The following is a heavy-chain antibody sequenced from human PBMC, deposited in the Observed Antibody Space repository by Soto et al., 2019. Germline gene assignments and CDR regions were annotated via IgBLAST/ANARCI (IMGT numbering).Heavy chain of an antibody. CDR1: GYSISSGYY. D-gene: IGHD6-19*01. J-gene: IGHJ5*02. CDR2: IYHSGGT. Sequence: SETLSLTCAGSGYSISSGYYWGWIGQPPGKGLEWIGSIYHSGGTDYHPSLNSRVSISIDTSQNQFSLKMISVTAADTDVYYCARQGSDSGWFFFDPWGQGALVNVYS. V-gene: IGHV4-38-2*01. CDR3: ARQGSDSGWFFFDP.